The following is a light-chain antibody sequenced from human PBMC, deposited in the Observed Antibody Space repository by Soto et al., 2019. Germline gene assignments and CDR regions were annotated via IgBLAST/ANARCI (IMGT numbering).Light chain of an antibody. J-gene: IGKJ2*01. CDR3: QQYSSYSSYT. Sequence: DIQMTQSPSTLSASVGDRVTITCRASQSISSWLAWYLQKPGKAPQLLIYKASNLQDGVPSRFSGSGSGTEFTLTISSLQPDDFATYYCQQYSSYSSYTFGQGKKLEIK. V-gene: IGKV1-5*03. CDR1: QSISSW. CDR2: KAS.